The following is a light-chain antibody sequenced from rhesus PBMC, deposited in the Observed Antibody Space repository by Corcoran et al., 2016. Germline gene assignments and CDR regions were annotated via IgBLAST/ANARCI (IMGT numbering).Light chain of an antibody. J-gene: IGKJ1*01. CDR3: QQYYSSPLT. V-gene: IGKV4-1*01. CDR1: QSLLYGSNNKNY. CDR2: WAS. Sequence: DIVMTQSPDSLAVSLGERVTINCKSSQSLLYGSNNKNYLAWYQQKSGQAPKLLLYWASTRDSGVPNRFRGIGSGPDFTLTISGLQAEDVAVYYCQQYYSSPLTFGQGTKVEIK.